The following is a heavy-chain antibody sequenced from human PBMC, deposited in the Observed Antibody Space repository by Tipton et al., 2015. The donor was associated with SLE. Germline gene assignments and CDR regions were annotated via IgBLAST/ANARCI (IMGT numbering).Heavy chain of an antibody. CDR3: ARIIGRYYLGGFRFDY. V-gene: IGHV4-34*01. D-gene: IGHD1-26*01. J-gene: IGHJ4*02. CDR2: INHSGST. Sequence: LRLSCAVYGGSFSGYYWSWIRQPPGKGLEWIGEINHSGSTNYNPSLKSRVTISVDTSKNQFSLKLSSVTAADTAVYYCARIIGRYYLGGFRFDYWGQGALVTVSS. CDR1: GGSFSGYY.